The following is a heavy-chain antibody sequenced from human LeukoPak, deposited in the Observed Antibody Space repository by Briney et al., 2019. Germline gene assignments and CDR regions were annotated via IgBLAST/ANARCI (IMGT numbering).Heavy chain of an antibody. CDR3: ARALDPYYYDSSGSNFDY. V-gene: IGHV1-69*13. CDR2: IIPIFGTA. Sequence: SVKVSCKASGGTFSSYAISWVRQAPGQGLEWMGGIIPIFGTANYAQKFQGRVTITADESTSTAYMELSSLRSEDTAVYYCARALDPYYYDSSGSNFDYWGQGTLVTVSS. D-gene: IGHD3-22*01. J-gene: IGHJ4*02. CDR1: GGTFSSYA.